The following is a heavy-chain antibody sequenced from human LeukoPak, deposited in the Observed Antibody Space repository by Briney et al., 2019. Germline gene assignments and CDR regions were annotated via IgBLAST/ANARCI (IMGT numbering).Heavy chain of an antibody. CDR2: ISSSGTTT. J-gene: IGHJ5*02. CDR3: ARVGVVVAATGNLWFDP. CDR1: GFTFSSYE. D-gene: IGHD2-15*01. V-gene: IGHV3-48*03. Sequence: PGGSLRLSCAASGFTFSSYEMNWVRQAPGKGLEWVSYISSSGTTTYYADSVKGRFTISRDNAKNSLYLQMNSLRAEDTAVYYCARVGVVVAATGNLWFDPWGQGTLVTVSS.